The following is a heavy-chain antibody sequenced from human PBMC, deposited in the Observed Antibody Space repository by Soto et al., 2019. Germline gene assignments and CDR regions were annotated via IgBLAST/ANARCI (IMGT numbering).Heavy chain of an antibody. CDR3: ARLVGVATSP. CDR2: IYPGGNT. CDR1: GGSISSGHYP. D-gene: IGHD2-21*01. J-gene: IGHJ4*02. V-gene: IGHV4-30-2*01. Sequence: SETLSLSCAVSGGSISSGHYPWTWIRQPPGKGLEWIGYIYPGGNTYYSPSLKSRVTIALDTSKSLVSLRLNSVTAADTAVYYCARLVGVATSPWGQATLVTVSS.